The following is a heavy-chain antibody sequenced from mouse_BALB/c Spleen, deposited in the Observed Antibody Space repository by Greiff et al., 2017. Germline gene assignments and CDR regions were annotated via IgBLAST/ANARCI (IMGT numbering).Heavy chain of an antibody. CDR3: ARGGLGRNWYFDV. J-gene: IGHJ1*01. Sequence: EVKLVESGPGLVKPSQSLSLTCTVTGYSITSDYAWDWIRQFPGNKLEWMGYISYSGSTSYNPSLKSRISITRDTSKNQFFLQLNSVTTEDTATYYCARGGLGRNWYFDVWGAGTTVTVSS. V-gene: IGHV3-2*02. CDR2: ISYSGST. CDR1: GYSITSDYA. D-gene: IGHD4-1*01.